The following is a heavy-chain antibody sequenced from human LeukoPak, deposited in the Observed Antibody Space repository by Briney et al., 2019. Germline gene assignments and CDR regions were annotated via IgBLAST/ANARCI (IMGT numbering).Heavy chain of an antibody. CDR2: IIPIFGTA. CDR3: ARGYRTNGVCYWFDP. J-gene: IGHJ5*02. CDR1: GGTFSSYA. D-gene: IGHD2-8*01. V-gene: IGHV1-69*05. Sequence: SVKVSCKASGGTFSSYAISWVRQAPGQGLEWMGGIIPIFGTANYAQKFQGRVTITTDESTSTAYMELSSLRSEDTAVYYCARGYRTNGVCYWFDPWGQGTLVTVSS.